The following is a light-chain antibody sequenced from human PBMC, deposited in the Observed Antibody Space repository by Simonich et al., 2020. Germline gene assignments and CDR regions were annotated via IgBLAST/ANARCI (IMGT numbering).Light chain of an antibody. V-gene: IGKV3-20*01. CDR1: QSVSSSY. CDR2: GAS. Sequence: EIVLTQSPGTMSLSPGERATLSCRATQSVSSSYLAWYQQKPGQAPRLLIYGASSRATGIPDSFSGSVSGTDFTLTISRLEPEDFAVYYCQQYGSSPPTFGQGTKVEIK. CDR3: QQYGSSPPT. J-gene: IGKJ1*01.